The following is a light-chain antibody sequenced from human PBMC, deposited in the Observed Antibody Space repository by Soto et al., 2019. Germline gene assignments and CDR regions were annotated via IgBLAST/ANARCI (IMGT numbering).Light chain of an antibody. CDR2: GAF. V-gene: IGKV3-20*01. CDR3: QQYGVSPLT. CDR1: ESLITKA. Sequence: EIVLTQSPGTLSLSPGETATVSCRATESLITKALAWYQQKPGQAPRLLIYGAFTRDAAIPDRFNGSGSGTDVALTISRLELEDSAVYYCQQYGVSPLTFGPGTKVDIK. J-gene: IGKJ3*01.